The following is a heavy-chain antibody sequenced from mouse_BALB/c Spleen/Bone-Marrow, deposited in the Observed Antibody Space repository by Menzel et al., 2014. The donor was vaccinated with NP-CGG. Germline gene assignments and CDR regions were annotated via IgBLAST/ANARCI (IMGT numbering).Heavy chain of an antibody. CDR2: INPSNGGT. D-gene: IGHD2-12*01. Sequence: VQLQESGAELVKPGASVKLSCKASGYTFASYYMYGVKQRPGQGLEWIGEINPSNGGTNFNEKFKSKATLTVDKSSSTAYMQLSSLTSEDSAVYYCTRSRRAMDYWGQGTSVTVSS. J-gene: IGHJ4*01. CDR3: TRSRRAMDY. CDR1: GYTFASYY. V-gene: IGHV1S81*02.